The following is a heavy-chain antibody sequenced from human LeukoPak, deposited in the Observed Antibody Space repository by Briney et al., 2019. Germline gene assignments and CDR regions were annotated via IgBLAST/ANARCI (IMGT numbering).Heavy chain of an antibody. CDR3: ARVGSSWRDYYYYYGMDV. D-gene: IGHD6-13*01. Sequence: ASVKVSCTASGYTFTSYDINWVRQATGQGLEWMGWMNPNSGNTGYAQKFQGRVTMTRYTSISTAYMELSSLRSEDTAVYYCARVGSSWRDYYYYYGMDVWGQGTTVTVSS. CDR2: MNPNSGNT. V-gene: IGHV1-8*01. CDR1: GYTFTSYD. J-gene: IGHJ6*02.